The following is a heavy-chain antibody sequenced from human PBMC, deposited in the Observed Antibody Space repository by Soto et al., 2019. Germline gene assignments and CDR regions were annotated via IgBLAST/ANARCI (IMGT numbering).Heavy chain of an antibody. D-gene: IGHD3-10*01. CDR2: IYYSGST. Sequence: QLQLQESGPGLVKPSETLSLTCTVSGGSISSSSYYWGWIRQPPGKGLEWIGSIYYSGSTYYNPSLKSRVTISVDTSKNQFSLKLSSVTAADTAVYYCARLRGLWFGEFAPFFDYWGQGTLVTVSS. V-gene: IGHV4-39*01. CDR3: ARLRGLWFGEFAPFFDY. CDR1: GGSISSSSYY. J-gene: IGHJ4*02.